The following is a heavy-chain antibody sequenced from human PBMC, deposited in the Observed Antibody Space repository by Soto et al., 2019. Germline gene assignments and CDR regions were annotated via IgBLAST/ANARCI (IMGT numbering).Heavy chain of an antibody. D-gene: IGHD7-27*01. V-gene: IGHV4-39*07. CDR3: ARVPGP. J-gene: IGHJ5*02. Sequence: SETLSLTCTVSGGSINSSGYFWGWIRQPPGKGLEWIGNIYYNGNTYYNPSLKSRVTISVDASKNQFSLKLSSVTAADTAVYYCARVPGPWGQGTLVTVSS. CDR2: IYYNGNT. CDR1: GGSINSSGYF.